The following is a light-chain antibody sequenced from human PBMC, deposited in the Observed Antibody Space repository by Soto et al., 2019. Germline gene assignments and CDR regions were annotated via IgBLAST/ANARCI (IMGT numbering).Light chain of an antibody. CDR2: DSS. CDR3: QQYDSYSPT. V-gene: IGKV3D-15*01. J-gene: IGKJ1*01. Sequence: EIRMTQSPATLSVSPGESATLSCRASQSVSSHVVWYQQKPGQAPRLLISDSSTRATGIPARFSGSGSGTEFTLTISSLQPDDFATYYCQQYDSYSPTFGQGTKVDIK. CDR1: QSVSSH.